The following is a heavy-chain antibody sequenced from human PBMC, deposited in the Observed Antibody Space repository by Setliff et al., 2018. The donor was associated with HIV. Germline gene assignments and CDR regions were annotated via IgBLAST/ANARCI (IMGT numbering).Heavy chain of an antibody. CDR3: ARVGGIELWNQAYFDY. Sequence: PSETLSLTCTVSGASFTTHYWSLIRQPPGKGLEWIGCISTSGSTNYNPSLKSRVTLSIDMSKNQFSLKMSSVTAADTAVYYCARVGGIELWNQAYFDYWGQGTLVTVSS. J-gene: IGHJ4*02. CDR1: GASFTTHY. V-gene: IGHV4-4*09. D-gene: IGHD1-1*01. CDR2: ISTSGST.